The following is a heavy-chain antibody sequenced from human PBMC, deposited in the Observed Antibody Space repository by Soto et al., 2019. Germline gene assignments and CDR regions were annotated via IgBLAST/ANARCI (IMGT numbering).Heavy chain of an antibody. CDR1: GYTFTVYF. CDR3: ARGGGTILAPLP. CDR2: INPNSGAT. D-gene: IGHD3-3*01. Sequence: SVKVSCKASGYTFTVYFIHCVLQAPGQGLEGMGWINPNSGATKYAQKFQDRVTMTRDTSISTAYMELTMLRSDDTAVYYCARGGGTILAPLPWGQGTLVTVSS. J-gene: IGHJ5*02. V-gene: IGHV1-2*02.